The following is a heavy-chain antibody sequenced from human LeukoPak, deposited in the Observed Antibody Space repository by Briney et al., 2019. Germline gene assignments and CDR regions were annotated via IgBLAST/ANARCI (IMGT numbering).Heavy chain of an antibody. CDR2: ISAYNGNT. Sequence: ASVKVSCKASGYTFTSHGISWVRQAPGQGLEWMGWISAYNGNTNYAQKLQGRVTMTTDTSTSTAYMELRSLRSDDTAVYYCARVMSSPPISMYYFDYWGQGTLVTVSS. V-gene: IGHV1-18*04. J-gene: IGHJ4*02. CDR1: GYTFTSHG. CDR3: ARVMSSPPISMYYFDY. D-gene: IGHD5/OR15-5a*01.